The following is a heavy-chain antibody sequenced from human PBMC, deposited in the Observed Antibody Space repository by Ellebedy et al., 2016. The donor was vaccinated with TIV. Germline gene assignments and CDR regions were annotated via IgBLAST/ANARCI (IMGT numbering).Heavy chain of an antibody. CDR3: AKDIDSGSYYLDASDV. CDR1: GFTFSTYG. V-gene: IGHV3-30*18. Sequence: GESLKISCEASGFTFSTYGMHWVRQAPGKGLEWVAFISNEGKTRYNTDSVKGRFTISRDNSKNTLYLQMDSLRAEDTAVYYCAKDIDSGSYYLDASDVWGQGTKVTVSS. J-gene: IGHJ3*01. CDR2: ISNEGKTR. D-gene: IGHD1-26*01.